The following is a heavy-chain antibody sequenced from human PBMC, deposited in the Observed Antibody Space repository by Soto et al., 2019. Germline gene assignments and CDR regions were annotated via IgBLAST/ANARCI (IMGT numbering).Heavy chain of an antibody. Sequence: SETLSLTCAVYGGSFSGYYWSWIRQPPGKGLEWIGEINHSGSTNYNPSLKSRVTISVDTSKNQFSLKLSSVTAADTAVYYCASDILTGYYPNYYGMDVWGQGTTVTVPS. V-gene: IGHV4-34*01. CDR3: ASDILTGYYPNYYGMDV. D-gene: IGHD3-9*01. CDR1: GGSFSGYY. J-gene: IGHJ6*02. CDR2: INHSGST.